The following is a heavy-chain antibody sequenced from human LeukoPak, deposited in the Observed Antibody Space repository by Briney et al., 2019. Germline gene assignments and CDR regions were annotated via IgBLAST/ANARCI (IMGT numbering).Heavy chain of an antibody. Sequence: PSGSLTLSCEASGLCMSVYSMSWVRQAPGKGLEWVGNIHQDGSERNYVDSVKGRLTMSRDNDKKALYLQMNSLSAEDTAVYYCARDWGAYYHFFDYWGQGTLVTVSS. V-gene: IGHV3-7*01. CDR1: GLCMSVYS. D-gene: IGHD3-22*01. CDR2: IHQDGSER. J-gene: IGHJ4*02. CDR3: ARDWGAYYHFFDY.